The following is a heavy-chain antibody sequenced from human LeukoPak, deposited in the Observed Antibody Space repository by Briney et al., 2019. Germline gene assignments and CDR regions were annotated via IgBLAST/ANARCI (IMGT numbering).Heavy chain of an antibody. CDR2: ISDSGGDT. Sequence: PGGSLRLSCAASGFIFNNFALNWVRQASGKGLEWVSDISDSGGDTYYADSVRGRFTISRDNSKNTLYLQMNSLRAEDTAVYYCAKASVVVAASDWGQGALVTVSS. CDR1: GFIFNNFA. D-gene: IGHD2-15*01. J-gene: IGHJ4*02. CDR3: AKASVVVAASD. V-gene: IGHV3-23*01.